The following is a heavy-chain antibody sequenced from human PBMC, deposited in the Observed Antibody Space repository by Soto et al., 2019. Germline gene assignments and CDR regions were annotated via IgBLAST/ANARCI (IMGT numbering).Heavy chain of an antibody. V-gene: IGHV3-48*02. D-gene: IGHD2-15*01. CDR2: ISSSSGTI. CDR1: GFTFSSYS. CDR3: ARLLQSWFDP. J-gene: IGHJ5*02. Sequence: EVQLVESGGGLVQPGGSLRLSCAASGFTFSSYSMSWVRQAPGKGLEWVSYISSSSGTIYYADSVKGRFTISGDNAKNSLYLQMNSLRDEDTAVYYCARLLQSWFDPWGQGTLVTVSS.